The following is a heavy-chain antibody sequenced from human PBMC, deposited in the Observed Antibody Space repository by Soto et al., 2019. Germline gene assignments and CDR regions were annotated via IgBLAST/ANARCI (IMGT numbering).Heavy chain of an antibody. J-gene: IGHJ4*02. V-gene: IGHV3-53*02. CDR2: IYRGGST. Sequence: EVQLVETGGGLIQPGGSLRLSCAASGFTVSSNYMSWVRQAPGKGLEWVSVIYRGGSTYYGDSVKGRFTISRDNFKNTLYLQMNSLRAADTAVYYCARGALPAKYHWDYKDNYLDYWGQVTLVTVSS. CDR3: ARGALPAKYHWDYKDNYLDY. D-gene: IGHD1-7*01. CDR1: GFTVSSNY.